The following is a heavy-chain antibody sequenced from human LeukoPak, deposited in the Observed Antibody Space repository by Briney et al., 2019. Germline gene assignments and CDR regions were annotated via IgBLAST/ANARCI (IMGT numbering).Heavy chain of an antibody. Sequence: GASVKVSCKASGYTFTSYGISWVRQAPGQGLEWMGWISAYNGNTNYAQKLQGRVTMTTDTSTSTAYMELRSLRSDDTAVYYCARDQAVAGKRGDYNWFDPWGQGTLVTVSS. CDR3: ARDQAVAGKRGDYNWFDP. CDR2: ISAYNGNT. D-gene: IGHD6-19*01. J-gene: IGHJ5*02. V-gene: IGHV1-18*04. CDR1: GYTFTSYG.